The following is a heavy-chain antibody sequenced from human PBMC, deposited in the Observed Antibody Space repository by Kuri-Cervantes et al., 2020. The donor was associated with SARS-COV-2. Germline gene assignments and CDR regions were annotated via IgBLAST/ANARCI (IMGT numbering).Heavy chain of an antibody. D-gene: IGHD3-22*01. Sequence: KVSCKGSGYSFSNYWISWVRQMPGQGLEWMGRINPSDSYINYSPSFQGHVTLSADKSITTAYLQWSSLKASDTAMYYCARQQYYYDSLVYPDAFDIWGQGTKVTVSS. CDR1: GYSFSNYW. CDR3: ARQQYYYDSLVYPDAFDI. J-gene: IGHJ3*02. V-gene: IGHV5-10-1*01. CDR2: INPSDSYI.